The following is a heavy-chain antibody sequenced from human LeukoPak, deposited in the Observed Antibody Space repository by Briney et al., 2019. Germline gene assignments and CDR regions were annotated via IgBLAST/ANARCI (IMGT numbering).Heavy chain of an antibody. CDR1: GGSISSYY. D-gene: IGHD6-13*01. CDR3: ARDFPYSSSWYDAFDI. Sequence: SETLSLTCTVSGGSISSYYWSWIRQPPGKGLEWIGYIYYSGSTNYNPSLKSRVTISVDTSKNQFSLKLSSVTAADTAVYYCARDFPYSSSWYDAFDIWGQGTMVTVSS. J-gene: IGHJ3*02. CDR2: IYYSGST. V-gene: IGHV4-59*12.